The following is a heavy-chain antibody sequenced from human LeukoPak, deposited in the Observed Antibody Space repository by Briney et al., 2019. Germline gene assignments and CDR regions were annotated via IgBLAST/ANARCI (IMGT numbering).Heavy chain of an antibody. CDR2: INPSGGST. CDR1: GYTFTSYY. V-gene: IGHV1-46*01. J-gene: IGHJ6*03. Sequence: ASVKVSCKASGYTFTSYYMHRVRHAPGQGIEWMGIINPSGGSTSYAQKLQGRVTMTRDMSTSTVYMELSSLRSEDTAVYYCARETTVTTLQADYMDVWGKGTTVTVSS. D-gene: IGHD4-11*01. CDR3: ARETTVTTLQADYMDV.